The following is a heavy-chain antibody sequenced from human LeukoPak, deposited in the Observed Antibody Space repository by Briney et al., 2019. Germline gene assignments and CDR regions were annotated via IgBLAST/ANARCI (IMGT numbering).Heavy chain of an antibody. J-gene: IGHJ4*02. D-gene: IGHD5-18*01. CDR3: SRWTPYSSGQWEGY. CDR1: GFTFGDYA. Sequence: GGSLRLSCTASGFTFGDYAMSWVRQAPGKGLEWVGFIRSKAYGGTTEYAASVKGRFTISRDDSKSIAYLQMNSLKTEDTAVYYCSRWTPYSSGQWEGYWGQGTLVTVSS. CDR2: IRSKAYGGTT. V-gene: IGHV3-49*04.